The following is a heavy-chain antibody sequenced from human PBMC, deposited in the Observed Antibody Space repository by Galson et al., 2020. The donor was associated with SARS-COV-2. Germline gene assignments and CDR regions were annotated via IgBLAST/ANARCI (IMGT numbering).Heavy chain of an antibody. D-gene: IGHD3-10*01. CDR3: ARGGSGSLDH. V-gene: IGHV3-74*01. CDR2: ITSDGSIT. Sequence: GGSLRLSCAASGFTFNNYWIHWVRQAPGTGLVWVSHITSDGSITPYADSVKGRFTISRDNAKNTLYLQMNSLRAEDTAVYYCARGGSGSLDHWGQGTLVTVSS. CDR1: GFTFNNYW. J-gene: IGHJ5*02.